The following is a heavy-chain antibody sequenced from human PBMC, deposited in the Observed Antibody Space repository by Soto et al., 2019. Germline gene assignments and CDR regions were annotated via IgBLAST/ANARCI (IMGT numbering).Heavy chain of an antibody. CDR3: ARDAFWNYGNYYYYGMDV. CDR1: GFTFSSYS. CDR2: ISSSSSYI. Sequence: GGSLRLSCAASGFTFSSYSMNWVRQAPGKGLEWVSSISSSSSYIYYADSVKGRFAISRDNAKNSLYLQMNSLRAEDTAVYYCARDAFWNYGNYYYYGMDVWGQGTTVTVSS. V-gene: IGHV3-21*01. D-gene: IGHD1-7*01. J-gene: IGHJ6*02.